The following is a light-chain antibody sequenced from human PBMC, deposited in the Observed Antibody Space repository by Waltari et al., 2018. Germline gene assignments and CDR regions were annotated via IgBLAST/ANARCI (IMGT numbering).Light chain of an antibody. CDR1: SSNIGSNT. CDR3: AVWDDSLNGRV. CDR2: SNI. V-gene: IGLV1-44*01. Sequence: QSVLTQPPSASATPGQRVTISCSGRSSNIGSNTVNWYQHLPGTAPKLLIHSNIRRPSAVPDRFSGSKSDTSASLAINGLQSEDGAIYYCAVWDDSLNGRVFGGGTKLAGL. J-gene: IGLJ3*02.